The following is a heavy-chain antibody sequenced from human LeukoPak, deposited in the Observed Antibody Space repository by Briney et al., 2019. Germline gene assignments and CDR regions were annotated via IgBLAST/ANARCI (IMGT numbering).Heavy chain of an antibody. J-gene: IGHJ3*02. CDR1: GFTFSSYS. CDR3: ARDWEQILRFLEWTGAFDI. D-gene: IGHD3-3*01. Sequence: PGGSLRLSCAASGFTFSSYSMNWVRQAPGKGLEWVSSISSSSSYIYYADSVKGRFTISRDNAKNSLYLQMNSLRAEDTAVYYCARDWEQILRFLEWTGAFDIWGQGTMVTVSS. V-gene: IGHV3-21*01. CDR2: ISSSSSYI.